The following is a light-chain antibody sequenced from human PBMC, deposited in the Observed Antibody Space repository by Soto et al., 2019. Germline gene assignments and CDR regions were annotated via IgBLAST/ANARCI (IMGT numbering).Light chain of an antibody. CDR2: QAS. Sequence: DIQMTQSPPTLSASLGDRVTILCRASQSIDVWLAWYQQKPGKAPKLLIHQASSLQSGLPSRFSGSGSGTEFSLTISSLQPDDFATYYCLQYRTGLTFGQGTKVEVK. CDR3: LQYRTGLT. CDR1: QSIDVW. V-gene: IGKV1-5*03. J-gene: IGKJ1*01.